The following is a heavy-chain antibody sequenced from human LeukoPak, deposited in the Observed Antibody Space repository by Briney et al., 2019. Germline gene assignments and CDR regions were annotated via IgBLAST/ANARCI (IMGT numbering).Heavy chain of an antibody. CDR2: IYYSGST. CDR1: GVSISSYY. D-gene: IGHD6-13*01. Sequence: SETLSLTCTVSGVSISSYYWSWIRQPPGKGLEWIGYIYYSGSTNYNPSLKSRVTISVDTSKNQFSLKLSSVTAADTAVYYCARGIAAAGTPPLYYFDYWGQGTLVTVSS. V-gene: IGHV4-59*01. J-gene: IGHJ4*02. CDR3: ARGIAAAGTPPLYYFDY.